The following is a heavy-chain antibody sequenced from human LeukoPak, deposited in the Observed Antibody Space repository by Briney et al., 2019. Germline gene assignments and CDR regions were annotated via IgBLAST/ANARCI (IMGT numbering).Heavy chain of an antibody. J-gene: IGHJ4*02. V-gene: IGHV4-30-4*08. Sequence: PSQTLSLTCTVSGGSISSGDYYWSWLRQPPGKGLEWIGYIYYSGSTYYNPSLKSRVTISVDTSKNQFSLKLSSVTAADTAVYYCARASEYQPTHFDYWGQGTLVTVSS. CDR3: ARASEYQPTHFDY. D-gene: IGHD2-2*01. CDR1: GGSISSGDYY. CDR2: IYYSGST.